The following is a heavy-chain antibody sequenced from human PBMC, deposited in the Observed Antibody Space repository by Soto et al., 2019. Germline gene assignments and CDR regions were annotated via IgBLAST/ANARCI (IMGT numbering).Heavy chain of an antibody. CDR2: IYHSGST. CDR1: GGSISSGGYS. V-gene: IGHV4-30-2*01. D-gene: IGHD3-9*01. J-gene: IGHJ4*02. CDR3: ARGENVLRYFDWLLSYFDY. Sequence: SETLSLTCAVSGGSISSGGYSWSWIRQPPGKGLEWIGYIYHSGSTNYNPSLKSRVTISVDTSKNQFSLKLSSVTAADTAVYYCARGENVLRYFDWLLSYFDYRGQGTLVTVS.